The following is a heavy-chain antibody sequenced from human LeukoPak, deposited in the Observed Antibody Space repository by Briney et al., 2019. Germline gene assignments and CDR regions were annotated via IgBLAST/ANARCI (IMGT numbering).Heavy chain of an antibody. D-gene: IGHD6-13*01. V-gene: IGHV1-2*02. J-gene: IGHJ5*01. CDR1: GYTFTGNY. CDR3: VRGQGSSWFDY. Sequence: ASAKVSCKASGYTFTGNYMHWVRQAPGQGLEWMGWINPNSGDTHYAQNFQGRVTMTRDTSISTAYMELSRLTSDDTAIYYCVRGQGSSWFDYWGQGTLVSVSS. CDR2: INPNSGDT.